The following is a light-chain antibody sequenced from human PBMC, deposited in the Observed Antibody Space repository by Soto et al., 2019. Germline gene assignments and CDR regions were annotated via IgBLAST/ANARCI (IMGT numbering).Light chain of an antibody. J-gene: IGKJ4*01. Sequence: EIVMTQSPGTLSVSPGERATLSCRASQSVSSSYLAWYQQKPGQAPRLLIYDASNRATGIPARFSGSGSGTDFTLTIRSLEPEDFAVYYCQQSSNWPGFTCGGGNKGDIK. V-gene: IGKV3D-20*02. CDR3: QQSSNWPGFT. CDR2: DAS. CDR1: QSVSSSY.